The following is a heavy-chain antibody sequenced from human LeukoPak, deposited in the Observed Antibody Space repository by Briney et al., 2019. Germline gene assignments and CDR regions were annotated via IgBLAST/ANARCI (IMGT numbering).Heavy chain of an antibody. CDR2: INHSGST. D-gene: IGHD6-13*01. V-gene: IGHV4-34*01. CDR3: ARRLKYSSSWRPYYFDY. J-gene: IGHJ4*02. Sequence: KASETLSLTCAVYGGSFSGYYWSWIRQPPGKGLEWIGEINHSGSTNYNPSLKSRVTISVDTSKNQFSLKLSSVTAADTAVYYCARRLKYSSSWRPYYFDYWGQGTLVTVSS. CDR1: GGSFSGYY.